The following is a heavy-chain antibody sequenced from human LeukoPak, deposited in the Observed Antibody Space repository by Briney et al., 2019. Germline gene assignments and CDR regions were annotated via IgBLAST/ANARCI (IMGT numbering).Heavy chain of an antibody. D-gene: IGHD6-13*01. V-gene: IGHV1-18*01. J-gene: IGHJ4*02. CDR2: ISAYNGNA. Sequence: ASVKVSFKASGYTFTSYGISWVRQAPGRGLEWMGWISAYNGNANYAQKLQGRVTMTTDTSTSTAYMELRSLRSDDTAVYYCARNGGGSIAAEEYYFDYWGQGTLVTVSS. CDR3: ARNGGGSIAAEEYYFDY. CDR1: GYTFTSYG.